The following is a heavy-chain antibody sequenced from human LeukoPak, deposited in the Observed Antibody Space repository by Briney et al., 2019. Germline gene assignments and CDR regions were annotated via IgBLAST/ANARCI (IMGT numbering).Heavy chain of an antibody. J-gene: IGHJ4*02. V-gene: IGHV3-30*04. D-gene: IGHD6-13*01. CDR3: VRGPHSSTWHHYYLDY. Sequence: GRSLRLSCAASKFTFSTYAMHWVRQAPGKGLEWVSIISYDGSYKYYADSVKGRFTISRDNSKNTLFLQMNSLRAEDTAVYHCVRGPHSSTWHHYYLDYWGQGALVTVSS. CDR1: KFTFSTYA. CDR2: ISYDGSYK.